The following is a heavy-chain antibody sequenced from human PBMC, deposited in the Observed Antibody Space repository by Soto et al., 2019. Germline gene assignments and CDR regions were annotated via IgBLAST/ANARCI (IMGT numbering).Heavy chain of an antibody. V-gene: IGHV1-69*02. J-gene: IGHJ4*02. D-gene: IGHD2-2*01. CDR3: ASDSCSSTSCPLLGDDY. Sequence: ASVKVSCKASGGTFSSYTISWVRQAPGQGLEWMGRIIPILGIANYAQKFQGRVTITADKSTSTAYMELSSLRSEDTAGYYCASDSCSSTSCPLLGDDYWGQGTLVTVSS. CDR1: GGTFSSYT. CDR2: IIPILGIA.